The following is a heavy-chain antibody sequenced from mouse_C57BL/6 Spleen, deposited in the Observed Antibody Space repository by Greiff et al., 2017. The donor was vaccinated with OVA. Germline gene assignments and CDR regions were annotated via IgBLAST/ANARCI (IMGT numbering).Heavy chain of an antibody. CDR3: ALNWDYAMDY. CDR1: GYAFSSSW. Sequence: VMLVESGPELVKPGASVKISCKASGYAFSSSWMNWVKQRPGKGLEWIGRIYPGDGDTNYNGKFKGKATLTADKSSSTAYMQLSSLTSEDSAVYFCALNWDYAMDYWGQGTSVTVSS. CDR2: IYPGDGDT. V-gene: IGHV1-82*01. J-gene: IGHJ4*01. D-gene: IGHD4-1*01.